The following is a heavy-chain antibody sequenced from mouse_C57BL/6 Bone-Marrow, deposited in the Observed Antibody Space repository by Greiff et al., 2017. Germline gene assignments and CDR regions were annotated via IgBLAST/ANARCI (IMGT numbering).Heavy chain of an antibody. V-gene: IGHV14-3*01. D-gene: IGHD1-1*01. Sequence: EVQLQESVAELMRPGASVKLSCTASGFNIKNTYMHWVKQRPEQGLEWIGRIDPANGNTKYAPKFQGKATITADTSSNTAYLQLSSLTSEDTAIYFCASSLFYYYGSSSMYWGQGTTLTVSS. CDR1: GFNIKNTY. CDR2: IDPANGNT. J-gene: IGHJ2*01. CDR3: ASSLFYYYGSSSMY.